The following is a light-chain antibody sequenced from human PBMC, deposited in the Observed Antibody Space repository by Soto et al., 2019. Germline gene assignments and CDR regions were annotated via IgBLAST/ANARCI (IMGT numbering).Light chain of an antibody. CDR2: DAS. V-gene: IGKV1-5*01. Sequence: DIQMTQSPSALSASVGARVTITCRASQIISSWLAWYQQKPGKAPRLLIYDASYLERGVPSRFSGSGSGTEFTLTISDLQHDDLATYYCQQYNNFWTFGPGTKVEI. CDR3: QQYNNFWT. CDR1: QIISSW. J-gene: IGKJ1*01.